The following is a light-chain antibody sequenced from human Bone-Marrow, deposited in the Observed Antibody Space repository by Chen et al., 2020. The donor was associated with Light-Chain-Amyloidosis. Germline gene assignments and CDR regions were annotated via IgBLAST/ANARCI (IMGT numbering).Light chain of an antibody. CDR2: NTD. J-gene: IGLJ3*02. Sequence: QTVVTQEPSFSVSPGGTVTLTCGLSSGSVPTDYYPSWYQQTPGQAPRTLIYNTDPRSSGVPDRLSGSILGNKAALTISGAQADDESDYYCGLYLGSGVWVFGGGTKLTVL. CDR3: GLYLGSGVWV. CDR1: SGSVPTDYY. V-gene: IGLV8-61*01.